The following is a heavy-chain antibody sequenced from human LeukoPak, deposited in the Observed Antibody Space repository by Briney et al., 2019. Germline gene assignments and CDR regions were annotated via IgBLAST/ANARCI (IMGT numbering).Heavy chain of an antibody. CDR2: INHSGST. V-gene: IGHV4-34*01. CDR1: GGSFSGYC. D-gene: IGHD5-24*01. Sequence: SETLSLTCAVYGGSFSGYCWSWIRQPPGKGLEWIGEINHSGSTNYNPSLKSRVTISVDTSKNQFSLKLSSVTAADTAVYYCARDEMATIGGFGYWGQGTLVTVSS. J-gene: IGHJ4*02. CDR3: ARDEMATIGGFGY.